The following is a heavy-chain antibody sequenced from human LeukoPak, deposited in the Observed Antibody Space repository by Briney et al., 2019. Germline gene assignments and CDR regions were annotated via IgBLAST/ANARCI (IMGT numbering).Heavy chain of an antibody. CDR3: ATDLGSSRPNF. Sequence: GGSLRLSCAASGFSFSSYWMSWVRQAPGKGLEWVANIKQDGSEKYYVDSAKGRFTISRDNAKNSLYLQMNSLRAEDTAVYYCATDLGSSRPNFWGQGTLVTVSS. J-gene: IGHJ4*02. CDR1: GFSFSSYW. CDR2: IKQDGSEK. D-gene: IGHD6-13*01. V-gene: IGHV3-7*01.